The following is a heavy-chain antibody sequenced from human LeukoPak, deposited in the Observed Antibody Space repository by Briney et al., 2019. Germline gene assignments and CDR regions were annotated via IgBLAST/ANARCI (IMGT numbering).Heavy chain of an antibody. CDR1: GGTFSSYA. V-gene: IGHV1-69*05. CDR2: IIPIFGTA. Sequence: SVKASCKASGGTFSSYAISWVRQAPGQGLEWMGRIIPIFGTANYAQKFQGRVTITTDESTSTAYMELSSLRSEDTAVYYCARDGGYSYGLYFDYWGQGTLVTVSS. D-gene: IGHD5-18*01. CDR3: ARDGGYSYGLYFDY. J-gene: IGHJ4*02.